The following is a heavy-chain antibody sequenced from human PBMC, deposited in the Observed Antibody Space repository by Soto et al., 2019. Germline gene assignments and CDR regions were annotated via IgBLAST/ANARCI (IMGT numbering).Heavy chain of an antibody. CDR1: GFTFSSYG. V-gene: IGHV4-4*02. J-gene: IGHJ4*02. CDR2: IYHSGST. Sequence: GSLRLSCAASGFTFSSYGMSWVRQPPGKGLEWIGEIYHSGSTNYNPSLKSRVTISVDKSKNQFSLKLSSVTAADTAVYYCARDRRSSSGWYYAFDYWGQGTLVTVSS. CDR3: ARDRRSSSGWYYAFDY. D-gene: IGHD6-19*01.